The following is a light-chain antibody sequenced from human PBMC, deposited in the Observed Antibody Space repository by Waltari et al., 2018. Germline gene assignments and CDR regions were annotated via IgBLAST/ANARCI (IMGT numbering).Light chain of an antibody. CDR3: QQRANWPPLT. CDR2: HAS. CDR1: QSVYTF. V-gene: IGKV3-11*01. Sequence: EIVLTQSAATLSLSPGERATLSCRASQSVYTFLAWYQQKPGQAPRLLIYHASNRAAGIPARFSGSGSGTDFTLTISSLEPEDSAVYYCQQRANWPPLTFGGGTKVEI. J-gene: IGKJ4*01.